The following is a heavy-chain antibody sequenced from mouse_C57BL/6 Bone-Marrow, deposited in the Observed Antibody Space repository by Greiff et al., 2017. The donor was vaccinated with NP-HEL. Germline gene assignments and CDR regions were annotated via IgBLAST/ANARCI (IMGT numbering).Heavy chain of an antibody. D-gene: IGHD1-1*01. V-gene: IGHV14-1*01. CDR1: GFNIKDYY. CDR2: IDPEDGDT. J-gene: IGHJ2*01. CDR3: TTDDYYGSSSFDY. Sequence: VQLQQSGAELVRPGASVKLSCTASGFNIKDYYMHWVKQRPEPGLEWIGRIDPEDGDTEYAPKFQGKATMTADTSSNTAYLQLSSLTSEDTAVYYCTTDDYYGSSSFDYWGQGTTLTVSS.